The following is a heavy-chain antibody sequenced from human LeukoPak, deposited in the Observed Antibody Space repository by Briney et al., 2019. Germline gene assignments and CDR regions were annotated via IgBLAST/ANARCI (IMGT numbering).Heavy chain of an antibody. D-gene: IGHD4-23*01. CDR1: GFTFSSYG. Sequence: GGSLRLSCAASGFTFSSYGMHWVRQAPGKGLEWVAFIRYDGSNKYYADSVKGRFTISRDNSKNTLYLHMNSLRAEGTAVYYCARVLQEYGGHEYYFDYWGQGTLVTVSS. CDR2: IRYDGSNK. CDR3: ARVLQEYGGHEYYFDY. J-gene: IGHJ4*02. V-gene: IGHV3-30*02.